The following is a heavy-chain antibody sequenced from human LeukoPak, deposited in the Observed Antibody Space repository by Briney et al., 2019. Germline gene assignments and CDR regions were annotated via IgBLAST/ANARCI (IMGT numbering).Heavy chain of an antibody. D-gene: IGHD1-26*01. V-gene: IGHV3-48*01. J-gene: IGHJ4*02. CDR1: GFTFSTYS. Sequence: PGGSLRLSCAAPGFTFSTYSMNWVRQAPGKGLEWVSYITSSSSVKYYADSMKGRFTISRDNAKNSLYLQMNNLRAEDTAVYYCARDTIVGATIDYWGQGTLVTVSS. CDR3: ARDTIVGATIDY. CDR2: ITSSSSVK.